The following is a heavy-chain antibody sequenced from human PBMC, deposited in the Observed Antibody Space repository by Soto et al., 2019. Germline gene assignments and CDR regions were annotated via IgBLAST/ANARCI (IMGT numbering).Heavy chain of an antibody. D-gene: IGHD3-22*01. CDR1: GGSFSGYY. CDR2: INHSGST. CDR3: AMYYYDSSGYRPFDY. Sequence: SETLSLTGAVYGGSFSGYYWSWISQPPGKGLEWIGEINHSGSTNYNPSLKSRVTISVDTSKNQFSLKLSSVTAADTAVYYCAMYYYDSSGYRPFDYWGQGTLVTVSS. J-gene: IGHJ4*02. V-gene: IGHV4-34*01.